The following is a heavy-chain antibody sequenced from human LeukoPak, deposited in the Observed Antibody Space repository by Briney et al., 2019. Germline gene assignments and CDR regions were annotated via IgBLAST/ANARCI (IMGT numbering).Heavy chain of an antibody. Sequence: GGSLRLSCVASGFTFSSYAMYWVRQAPGKGLEFVSVISSNGGSIYYANSVKGRFTISRDNSQNTLYLQMGSLRAEDMAVYYCSTPRFGFSHMDVRGQGTTVTVSS. J-gene: IGHJ6*02. CDR2: ISSNGGSI. CDR3: STPRFGFSHMDV. D-gene: IGHD3-10*01. V-gene: IGHV3-64*01. CDR1: GFTFSSYA.